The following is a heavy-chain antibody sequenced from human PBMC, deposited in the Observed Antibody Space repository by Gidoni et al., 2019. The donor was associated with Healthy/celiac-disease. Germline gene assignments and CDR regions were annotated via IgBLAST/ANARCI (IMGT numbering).Heavy chain of an antibody. V-gene: IGHV4-59*01. CDR3: ARDLVYYGSGSSLGAFDI. Sequence: PGLVKPSETLSLTCTVSGGSISSYYWSWIRQPPGKGLEWIGYIYSSGSTNYNPSLKSRVTISVDTSKNQFSLKLSSVTAADTAVYYSARDLVYYGSGSSLGAFDIWGQGTMVTVSS. J-gene: IGHJ3*02. CDR1: GGSISSYY. D-gene: IGHD3-10*01. CDR2: IYSSGST.